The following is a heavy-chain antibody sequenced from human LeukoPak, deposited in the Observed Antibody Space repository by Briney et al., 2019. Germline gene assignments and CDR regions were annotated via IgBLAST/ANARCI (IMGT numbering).Heavy chain of an antibody. CDR3: ARDREDVAVSAMDY. CDR2: IFYTGKG. CDR1: GDSIDNNVYY. Sequence: PSETLSLTCTVSGDSIDNNVYYWGWIRQPPGKGLEWIGSIFYTGKGHYNPSLKSRVTISVDTSKNQFSLWLTSVTVADTAFYYCARDREDVAVSAMDYWGQGTLVTVSS. J-gene: IGHJ4*02. D-gene: IGHD5-24*01. V-gene: IGHV4-39*07.